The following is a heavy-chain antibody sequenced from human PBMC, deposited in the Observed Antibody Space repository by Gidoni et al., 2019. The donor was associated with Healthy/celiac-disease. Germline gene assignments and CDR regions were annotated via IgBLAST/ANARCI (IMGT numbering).Heavy chain of an antibody. J-gene: IGHJ3*02. Sequence: EVQLVQSGAEVKKPGESLKISCKGSGYSFISYWIGWVRQMPGKGLEWMGLIYPGDSDTRYSPSFQGQVTISTADKSISTAYLQWSSLKASDTAMYYCARPSRDGYNFGPHDAFDIWGQGTMVTVSS. CDR1: GYSFISYW. CDR2: IYPGDSDT. V-gene: IGHV5-51*01. CDR3: ARPSRDGYNFGPHDAFDI. D-gene: IGHD5-12*01.